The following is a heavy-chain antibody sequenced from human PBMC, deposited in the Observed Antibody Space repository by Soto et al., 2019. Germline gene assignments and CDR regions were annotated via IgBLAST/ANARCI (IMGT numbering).Heavy chain of an antibody. D-gene: IGHD3-3*01. V-gene: IGHV3-15*07. Sequence: TGGSLRLSCAASGFTFSNAWMNWVRQAPGKGLEWVGRIKSKTDGGTTDYAAPVKGRFTISRDDSKNTLYLQMNSLKTEDTAVYYCTTELITIFGVALGVGMDVWGQGTTVTVSS. CDR1: GFTFSNAW. CDR2: IKSKTDGGTT. CDR3: TTELITIFGVALGVGMDV. J-gene: IGHJ6*02.